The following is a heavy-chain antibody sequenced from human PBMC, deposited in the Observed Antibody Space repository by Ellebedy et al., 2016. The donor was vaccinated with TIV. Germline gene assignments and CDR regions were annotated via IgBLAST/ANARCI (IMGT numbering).Heavy chain of an antibody. CDR2: IHPGDSDT. CDR1: GYMFSTYW. Sequence: GESLKISCEGSGYMFSTYWNAWVRQMPGKGLEWLGIIHPGDSDTTYTPSFRGQVTMSVDKSINTVYLQWNSLKASDTAMYYCARRMGRGVKGKFPLDVWGQGTTVTVSS. J-gene: IGHJ6*02. D-gene: IGHD3-10*01. CDR3: ARRMGRGVKGKFPLDV. V-gene: IGHV5-51*01.